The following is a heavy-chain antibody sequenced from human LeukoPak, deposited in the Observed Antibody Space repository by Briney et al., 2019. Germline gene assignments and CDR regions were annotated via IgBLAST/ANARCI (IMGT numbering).Heavy chain of an antibody. Sequence: GGSLRLSCAASGFTFSSYAMSWVRQAPGKGLEWVANIKQDGSEKYYVDSVKGRFTISRDNAKNSLYLQMNSLRAEDTAVYYCARDTGSGWYPYWGQGTLVTVSS. CDR3: ARDTGSGWYPY. J-gene: IGHJ4*02. CDR2: IKQDGSEK. D-gene: IGHD6-19*01. V-gene: IGHV3-7*01. CDR1: GFTFSSYA.